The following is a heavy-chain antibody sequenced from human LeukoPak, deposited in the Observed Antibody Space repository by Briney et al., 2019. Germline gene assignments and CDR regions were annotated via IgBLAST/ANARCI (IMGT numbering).Heavy chain of an antibody. Sequence: PGGSLRLSCAASGFTFDDYAMHWVRQAPGRGLEWVSGISWNSGSIGYADSVKGRFTISRDNAKNSLYLQMNSLRAEDTALYYCAKDLSRLLWFGEPNYYYYGMDVWGQGTTVTVSS. CDR2: ISWNSGSI. J-gene: IGHJ6*02. CDR3: AKDLSRLLWFGEPNYYYYGMDV. CDR1: GFTFDDYA. V-gene: IGHV3-9*01. D-gene: IGHD3-10*01.